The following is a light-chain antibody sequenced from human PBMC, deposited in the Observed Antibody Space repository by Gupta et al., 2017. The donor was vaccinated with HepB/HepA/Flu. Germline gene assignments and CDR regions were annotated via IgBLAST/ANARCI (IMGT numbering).Light chain of an antibody. Sequence: NFVLTQPHSVSESPGKTVTISCTRSSGNIASNYVQWYQQRPGSAPTTVIQEFHQRPSGVPDRFSGSIDSSSNSASLTISGLKTEDEADYYCLSYESDIYVFGTGTKVTVL. J-gene: IGLJ1*01. CDR1: SGNIASNY. CDR3: LSYESDIYV. CDR2: EFH. V-gene: IGLV6-57*03.